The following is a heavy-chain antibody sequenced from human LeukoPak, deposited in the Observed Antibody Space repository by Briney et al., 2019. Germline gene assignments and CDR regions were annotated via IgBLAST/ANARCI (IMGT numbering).Heavy chain of an antibody. CDR3: ARDGGLVGASGAFDY. CDR1: GFTFSSYS. D-gene: IGHD1-26*01. CDR2: ISRRSSII. Sequence: GGSLRLSCAASGFTFSSYSMNWVRHAPGKGLEWVSYISRRSSIIYYADSVKGRFTISRDNAKNSLYLQMNSLRDEDTAVYYCARDGGLVGASGAFDYWGQGTLVTVSS. V-gene: IGHV3-48*02. J-gene: IGHJ4*02.